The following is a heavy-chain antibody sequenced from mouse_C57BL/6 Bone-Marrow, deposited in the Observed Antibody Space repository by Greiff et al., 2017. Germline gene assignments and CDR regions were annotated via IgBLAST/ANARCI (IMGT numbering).Heavy chain of an antibody. CDR1: GFNFTSDW. D-gene: IGHD2-2*01. CDR3: ATDGSDEVAWFAY. Sequence: QVQLQEPGAELVRPGASVKLSCTASGFNFTSDWMHWVKQRPGRGLEWIGRIDPESGGTDYDAKFQGKATLTADKTSSTAYLQLSSLTSEDTAVYACATDGSDEVAWFAYWGQGTLVTVSA. CDR2: IDPESGGT. J-gene: IGHJ3*01. V-gene: IGHV1-72*01.